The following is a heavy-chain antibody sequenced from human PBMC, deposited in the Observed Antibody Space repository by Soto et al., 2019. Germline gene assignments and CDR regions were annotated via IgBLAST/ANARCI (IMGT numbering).Heavy chain of an antibody. CDR2: VYYSGAT. CDR1: GGSISSGGYY. D-gene: IGHD3-22*01. J-gene: IGHJ4*02. Sequence: LSLTCTVSGGSISSGGYYWSWIRQHPGKGLECIGYVYYSGATNYNPSLKSRVAISIDTSKNQFSLNVRSVTAADTAVYYCARGDHYDRTGPFDSWGQGTLVTSPQ. CDR3: ARGDHYDRTGPFDS. V-gene: IGHV4-61*08.